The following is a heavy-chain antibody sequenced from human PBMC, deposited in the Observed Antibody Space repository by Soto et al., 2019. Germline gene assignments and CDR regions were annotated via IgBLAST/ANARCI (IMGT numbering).Heavy chain of an antibody. CDR3: TRGRYWFDR. CDR2: IDSDGSST. CDR1: GFTFSAYW. Sequence: PGGSLRLSCAASGFTFSAYWMHWVRQAPGKGLVWVSRIDSDGSSTDYADSVKGRFTISGDNAKNTLYLQMNSLRAEDTAVYSCTRGRYWFDRWGQGTLVTVSS. J-gene: IGHJ5*02. V-gene: IGHV3-74*01.